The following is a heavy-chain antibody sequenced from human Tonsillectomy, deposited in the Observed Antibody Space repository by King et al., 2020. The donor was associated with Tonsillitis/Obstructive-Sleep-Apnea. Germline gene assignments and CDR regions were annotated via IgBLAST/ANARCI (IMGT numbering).Heavy chain of an antibody. CDR1: GFSLSTSGVG. CDR2: IYWDDDK. D-gene: IGHD1-26*01. V-gene: IGHV2-5*02. CDR3: AHRPEWELLGGVFDY. J-gene: IGHJ4*02. Sequence: TLKESGPTLVKPTQTLTLTCTFSGFSLSTSGVGVGWIRQPPGKALEWLALIYWDDDKRYSPSLKSRLTITKDTSKNQVVLTMTNMDPVDTATYYCAHRPEWELLGGVFDYWGQGTLVTVSS.